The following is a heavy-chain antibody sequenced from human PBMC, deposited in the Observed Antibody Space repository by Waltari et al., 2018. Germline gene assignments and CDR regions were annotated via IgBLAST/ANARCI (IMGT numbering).Heavy chain of an antibody. CDR2: IHTSGST. V-gene: IGHV4-4*07. Sequence: QVQLQESGPGLVKPSETLSLTCTVSGGSISSYYWSWIRQPAGKGLEWIGRIHTSGSTNYNPSLKSRVTMSVDTSKNQFSLKLSSVTAADTAVYYCARYCSGGSCYLDAFDIWGQGTMVTVSS. CDR1: GGSISSYY. D-gene: IGHD2-15*01. J-gene: IGHJ3*02. CDR3: ARYCSGGSCYLDAFDI.